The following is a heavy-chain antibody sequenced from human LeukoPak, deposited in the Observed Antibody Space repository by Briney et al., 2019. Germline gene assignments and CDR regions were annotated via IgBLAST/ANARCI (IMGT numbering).Heavy chain of an antibody. CDR2: TYYSGSA. Sequence: PSETLPLTCTVSGGSIRSFYWSWIRQPPGKGLEWIGYTYYSGSANYNPSLRSRVTMSVDTSKNQFSLYLNSVTAADTAVYYCAKDSSLRYFDWSLDYWGQGTLVTVSS. D-gene: IGHD3-9*01. CDR1: GGSIRSFY. CDR3: AKDSSLRYFDWSLDY. J-gene: IGHJ4*02. V-gene: IGHV4-59*01.